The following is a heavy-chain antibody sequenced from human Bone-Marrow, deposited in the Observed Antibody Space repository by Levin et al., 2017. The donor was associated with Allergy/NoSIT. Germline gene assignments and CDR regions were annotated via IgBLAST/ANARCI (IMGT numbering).Heavy chain of an antibody. CDR1: GFSLSTSEMC. D-gene: IGHD3-3*01. CDR2: IDWDDEK. Sequence: SGPTLVKPTQTLTLTCTFSGFSLSTSEMCMSWIRQPPGKALEWLALIDWDDEKYYSRSLKTRLTISKDTSKNQVVLTMTNMDPEDTATYYCARHLCQRTVGVAKSYFYMDVWGKGTTVTVSS. J-gene: IGHJ6*03. CDR3: ARHLCQRTVGVAKSYFYMDV. V-gene: IGHV2-70*01.